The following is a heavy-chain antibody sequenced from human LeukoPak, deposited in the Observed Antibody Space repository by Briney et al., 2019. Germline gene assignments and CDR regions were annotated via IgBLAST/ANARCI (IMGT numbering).Heavy chain of an antibody. CDR3: ARDSNGYYDFWSGYFGPTSNWFDP. CDR1: GYTFTSYG. CDR2: ISAYNGNT. J-gene: IGHJ5*02. Sequence: ASVKVSCKASGYTFTSYGISWVRQAPGQGLEWMGWISAYNGNTNYAQKLQGRVTMTTDTSTSTAYMELRSLRSDDTAVYYCARDSNGYYDFWSGYFGPTSNWFDPWGQGTLVTVSS. D-gene: IGHD3-3*01. V-gene: IGHV1-18*01.